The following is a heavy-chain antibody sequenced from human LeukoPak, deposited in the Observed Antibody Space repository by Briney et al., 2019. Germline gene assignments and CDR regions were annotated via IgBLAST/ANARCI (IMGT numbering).Heavy chain of an antibody. CDR3: ARDLSGWSVVQGYYYGMDV. J-gene: IGHJ6*02. V-gene: IGHV3-7*01. CDR1: GFTFSSYW. D-gene: IGHD6-19*01. CDR2: IKQDGSEK. Sequence: GGSLRLSCAASGFTFSSYWMSWVRQAPGKGLEWVANIKQDGSEKYYVDSVKGRFTISRDNAKNSLYLQMNSLRAEDTAVYYCARDLSGWSVVQGYYYGMDVWGQGTTVTVSS.